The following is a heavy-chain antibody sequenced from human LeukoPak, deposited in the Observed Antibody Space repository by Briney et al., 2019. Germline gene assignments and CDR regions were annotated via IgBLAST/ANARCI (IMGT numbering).Heavy chain of an antibody. V-gene: IGHV3-48*03. J-gene: IGHJ4*02. CDR1: GFTFNNYE. Sequence: PGGSLRLSCAASGFTFNNYEMNWVRQAPGKGLEWVSYITSSGSTIYYADSVKGRFTISRDNARNSLYLQMNSLRAEDTAVYYCARARCGGDCFGYYFESWGQGTPVTVSS. D-gene: IGHD2-21*02. CDR3: ARARCGGDCFGYYFES. CDR2: ITSSGSTI.